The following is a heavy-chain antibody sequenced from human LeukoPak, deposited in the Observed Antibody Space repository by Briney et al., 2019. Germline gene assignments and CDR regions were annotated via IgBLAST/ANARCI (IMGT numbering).Heavy chain of an antibody. D-gene: IGHD2-21*02. V-gene: IGHV3-30-3*01. J-gene: IGHJ3*02. CDR3: ARIGELPYCGGDCYPDHDAFDI. Sequence: GGSLRLSCAASGFTFSSYAMHWVRQAPGKGLEWVAVISYDGSNKYYADSVKGRFTISRDNSKNTLYLQMNSLRAEDTAVYYCARIGELPYCGGDCYPDHDAFDIWGQGTMVTVSS. CDR1: GFTFSSYA. CDR2: ISYDGSNK.